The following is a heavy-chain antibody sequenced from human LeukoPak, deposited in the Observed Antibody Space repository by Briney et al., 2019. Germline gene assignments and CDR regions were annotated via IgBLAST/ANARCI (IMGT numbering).Heavy chain of an antibody. CDR2: VFYNGGP. V-gene: IGHV4-39*02. Sequence: SETLSLTCTASGDSITNSNYYWGWVRQSPGRGLEWLGNVFYNGGPYYNPSFKSRVAISVDTSKNHFSLTLNAVTAADTAVYYCASYSGIYSAFEIWSQGTLVTVSS. J-gene: IGHJ3*02. CDR1: GDSITNSNYY. D-gene: IGHD1-26*01. CDR3: ASYSGIYSAFEI.